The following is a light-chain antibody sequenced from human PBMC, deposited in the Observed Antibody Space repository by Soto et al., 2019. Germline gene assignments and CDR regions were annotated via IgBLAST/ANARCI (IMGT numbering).Light chain of an antibody. CDR2: EVS. CDR3: SSYTSSNTLV. Sequence: QSALTQPASVSGSPGQSIPISCTGTSSDVGAYHYVSWYQQHPGKAPKLMIFEVSDRPSGVSNRFSGSKSGNTASLTIAGLQAEYEADYYCSSYTSSNTLVFGGGTKLTVL. V-gene: IGLV2-14*01. J-gene: IGLJ2*01. CDR1: SSDVGAYHY.